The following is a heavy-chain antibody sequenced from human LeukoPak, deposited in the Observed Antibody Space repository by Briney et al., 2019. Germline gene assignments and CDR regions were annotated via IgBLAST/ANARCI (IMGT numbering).Heavy chain of an antibody. Sequence: ASVKVSCKASGGTFSSYAISWVRQAPGQGLEWMGGIIPIFGTANYAQKFQGRVTMTRNTSISTAYMELSSLRSEDTAVYYCTRFDTSGYSIWGQGTLVTVSS. CDR1: GGTFSSYA. CDR3: TRFDTSGYSI. V-gene: IGHV1-69*05. D-gene: IGHD3-22*01. J-gene: IGHJ4*02. CDR2: IIPIFGTA.